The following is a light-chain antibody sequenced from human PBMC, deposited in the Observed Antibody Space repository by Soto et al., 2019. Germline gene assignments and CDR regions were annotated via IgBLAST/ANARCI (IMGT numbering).Light chain of an antibody. V-gene: IGKV3-11*01. Sequence: EIVLTQSPATLSLSPGERATLSCRASQSVSTYLAWYQQKPGQAPRLLIYDASSRATGIPARFSGSGSGTDFTLTISSLESEDFAVYYCQQRSNWPLTFGPETKVDIK. CDR1: QSVSTY. CDR2: DAS. CDR3: QQRSNWPLT. J-gene: IGKJ3*01.